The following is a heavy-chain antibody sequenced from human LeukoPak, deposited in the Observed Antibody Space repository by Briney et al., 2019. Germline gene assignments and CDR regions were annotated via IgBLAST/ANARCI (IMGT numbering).Heavy chain of an antibody. Sequence: SETLSLTCAVSAGSISNYYWSWIRQPPGKGLEWIGFIYYTGSTNYNPPLKSRVTISVDTSKNQFSLRLSSVTAADTAVYYCARQFCSGGNCYPLFDCWGQGTLVTVSS. D-gene: IGHD2-15*01. CDR2: IYYTGST. CDR1: AGSISNYY. J-gene: IGHJ4*02. V-gene: IGHV4-59*08. CDR3: ARQFCSGGNCYPLFDC.